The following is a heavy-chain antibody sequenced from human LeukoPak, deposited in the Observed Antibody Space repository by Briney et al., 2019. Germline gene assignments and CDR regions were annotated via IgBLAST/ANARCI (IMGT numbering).Heavy chain of an antibody. J-gene: IGHJ5*02. Sequence: QPGRSLRLSCAASGFTFSTFAMSWVRQAPGKGLEWVSAISGSGGGTYYADSVKGRLTISRDNSKNTLYLQMSSLRAEDTAVYYCAKAFSAYENWPPNWFDPWGQGTLVTVSS. CDR2: ISGSGGGT. CDR1: GFTFSTFA. CDR3: AKAFSAYENWPPNWFDP. D-gene: IGHD5-12*01. V-gene: IGHV3-23*01.